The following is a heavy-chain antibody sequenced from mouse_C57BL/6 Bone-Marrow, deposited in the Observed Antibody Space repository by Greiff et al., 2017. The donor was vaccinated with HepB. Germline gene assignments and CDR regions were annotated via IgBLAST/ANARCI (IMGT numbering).Heavy chain of an antibody. V-gene: IGHV5-4*01. CDR2: ISDGGSYT. Sequence: EVKLVESGGGLVKPGGSLKLSCAASGFTFSSYAMSWVRQTPEKRLEWVATISDGGSYTYYPDNVKGRFTISRDNAKNTLYLQMSHLKSEDTAMYYCARDRRFYWYFDVWGTGTTVTVSS. J-gene: IGHJ1*03. CDR3: ARDRRFYWYFDV. CDR1: GFTFSSYA.